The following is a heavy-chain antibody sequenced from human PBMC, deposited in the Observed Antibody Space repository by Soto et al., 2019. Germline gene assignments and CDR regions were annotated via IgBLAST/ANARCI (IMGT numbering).Heavy chain of an antibody. CDR2: INPNSGGT. CDR3: ARDFLPSGFVGP. J-gene: IGHJ5*02. Sequence: ASVKVSCKASGYTFTGYYMHWVRQAPGQGLEWMGWINPNSGGTNYAQKFQGRVTMTRDTSISTAYMELSRLRSDDTAVYYCARDFLPSGFVGPWGQGTLVTVSS. CDR1: GYTFTGYY. V-gene: IGHV1-2*02. D-gene: IGHD3-10*01.